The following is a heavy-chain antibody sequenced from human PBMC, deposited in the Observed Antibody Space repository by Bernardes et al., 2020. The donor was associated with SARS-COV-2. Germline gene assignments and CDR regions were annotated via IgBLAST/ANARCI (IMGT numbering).Heavy chain of an antibody. V-gene: IGHV3-74*01. J-gene: IGHJ6*02. CDR3: ARGLPIAVAGTPYYYGMDV. CDR1: GFTFSSYW. CDR2: INSDGSST. D-gene: IGHD6-19*01. Sequence: GSLRLSCAASGFTFSSYWMHWVRQAPGKGLVWVSRINSDGSSTSYADSVKGRFTISRDNAKNTLYLQMNSLRAEDTAVYYCARGLPIAVAGTPYYYGMDVWGQGTTVTVSS.